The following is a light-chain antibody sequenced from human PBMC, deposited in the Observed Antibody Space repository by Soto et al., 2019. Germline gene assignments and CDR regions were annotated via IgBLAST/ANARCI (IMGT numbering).Light chain of an antibody. J-gene: IGKJ1*01. Sequence: IRMYQSTSTLSASLGDRVTITFRASQNINSWLAWYQQKPGKAPNPLIYKASSLENGVPSRFSGSGSGTEFTLTISSLQPDDFATYYCQQYKSYWTFCQGTKVDI. CDR2: KAS. V-gene: IGKV1-5*03. CDR1: QNINSW. CDR3: QQYKSYWT.